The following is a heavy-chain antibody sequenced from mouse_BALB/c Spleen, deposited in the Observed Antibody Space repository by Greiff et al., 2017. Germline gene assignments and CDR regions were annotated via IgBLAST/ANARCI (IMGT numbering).Heavy chain of an antibody. Sequence: QVQLKESGPELVKPGASVKISCKASGYAFSSSWMNWVKQRPGQGLEWIGRIYPGDGDTNYNGKFKGKATLTADKSSSTAYMQLSSLTSVDSAVYFCARRLTMGAMDYWGQGTSVTVSS. J-gene: IGHJ4*01. CDR3: ARRLTMGAMDY. CDR1: GYAFSSSW. D-gene: IGHD1-1*02. CDR2: IYPGDGDT. V-gene: IGHV1-82*01.